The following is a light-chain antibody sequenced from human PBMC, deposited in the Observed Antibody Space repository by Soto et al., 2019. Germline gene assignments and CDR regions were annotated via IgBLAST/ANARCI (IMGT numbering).Light chain of an antibody. V-gene: IGLV2-11*01. CDR3: CSSAGTYTSV. J-gene: IGLJ3*02. CDR1: SSDVGGYNY. Sequence: QSALTQPRSVSGSPGQSVTISCTGTSSDVGGYNYVSWYQQHPGKAPKLIIYDVSKRPSGVPDRFSGSKSGNTASLTISGLQAEDEADYYCCSSAGTYTSVFGGGTQLTVL. CDR2: DVS.